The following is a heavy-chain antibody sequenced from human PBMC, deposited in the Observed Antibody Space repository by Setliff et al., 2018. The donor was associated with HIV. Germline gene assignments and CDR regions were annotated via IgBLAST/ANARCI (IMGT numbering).Heavy chain of an antibody. Sequence: SETLSLTCAASGGSFSVYYWRWIRQPPGKGLEWIGEINHSGRTNYNPSLKSRITISVDTSKDQFSLKLSSVTAADTAVYYCARGARLLTGYADRWDYYYMRIWGKGTTVTVSS. CDR3: ARGARLLTGYADRWDYYYMRI. J-gene: IGHJ6*03. CDR1: GGSFSVYY. CDR2: INHSGRT. D-gene: IGHD2-8*01. V-gene: IGHV4-34*01.